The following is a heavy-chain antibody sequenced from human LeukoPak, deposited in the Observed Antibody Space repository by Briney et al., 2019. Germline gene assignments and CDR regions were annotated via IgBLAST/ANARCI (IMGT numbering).Heavy chain of an antibody. V-gene: IGHV3-7*01. D-gene: IGHD1-26*01. CDR2: IKQDGSEK. CDR1: GFTFSSYW. Sequence: PGGSLRLSCAASGFTFSSYWMSWVRQATGKGLEWVANIKQDGSEKYYVDSVKGRFTISRDNAKNSLYLQMNSLRAEDTAVYYCARYEWELLGFFDYWGQGTLVTVSS. CDR3: ARYEWELLGFFDY. J-gene: IGHJ4*02.